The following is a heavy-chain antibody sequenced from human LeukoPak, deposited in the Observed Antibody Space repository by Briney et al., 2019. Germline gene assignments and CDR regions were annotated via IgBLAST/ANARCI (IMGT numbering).Heavy chain of an antibody. V-gene: IGHV3-30*18. Sequence: GGSLRLSCAASGFALSDYHMTWIRQAPGKGLEWVAVISYDGSNKYYADSVKGRFTISRDNSKNTLYLQMNSLRAEDTAVYYCAKGYSGYDWSLVDYWGQGTLVTVSS. CDR1: GFALSDYH. CDR2: ISYDGSNK. J-gene: IGHJ4*02. D-gene: IGHD5-12*01. CDR3: AKGYSGYDWSLVDY.